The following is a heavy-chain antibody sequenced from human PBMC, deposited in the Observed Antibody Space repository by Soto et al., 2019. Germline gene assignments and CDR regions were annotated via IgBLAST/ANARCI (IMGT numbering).Heavy chain of an antibody. CDR2: IIPLLKKA. V-gene: IGHV1-69*02. J-gene: IGHJ5*02. CDR3: ARGHHGWLDP. Sequence: QVQLVQSGAEMKKPGSSVKVSCKASGGIFGTYTINWVRQAPGQGLEWMGRIIPLLKKADYAQKFQGRVTISVERSADTAYMELGSLTSGDTAVYYCARGHHGWLDPWGQGSLVTVSS. CDR1: GGIFGTYT.